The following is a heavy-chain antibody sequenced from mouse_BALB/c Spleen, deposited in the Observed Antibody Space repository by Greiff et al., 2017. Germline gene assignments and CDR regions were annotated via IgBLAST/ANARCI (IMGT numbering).Heavy chain of an antibody. CDR3: ARLGDYDGGYAMDY. Sequence: VQLQQSGAELAKPGASVKMSCKASGYTFTSYWIHWVKQRPGQGLEWIGYINPSTGYTEYNQKFKDKATLTADKSSSTAYMQLSSLTSEDSAVYYCARLGDYDGGYAMDYWGQGTSVTVSS. J-gene: IGHJ4*01. CDR1: GYTFTSYW. V-gene: IGHV1-7*01. D-gene: IGHD2-4*01. CDR2: INPSTGYT.